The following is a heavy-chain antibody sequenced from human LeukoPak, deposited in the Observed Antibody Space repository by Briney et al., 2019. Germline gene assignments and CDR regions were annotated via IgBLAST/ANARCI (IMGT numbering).Heavy chain of an antibody. CDR2: IYYSGST. CDR3: ARESGITTGGYYYMDV. V-gene: IGHV4-39*02. J-gene: IGHJ6*03. D-gene: IGHD4-11*01. CDR1: GGSISSSYYY. Sequence: KASETLSPTCTVSGGSISSSYYYWGWIRQPPGKGLEWIGSIYYSGIGSIYYSGSTYYNPSLQSRVTISVDTSKNQFSLKLSSVTAADTAVYYCARESGITTGGYYYMDVWGKGTTVTVSS.